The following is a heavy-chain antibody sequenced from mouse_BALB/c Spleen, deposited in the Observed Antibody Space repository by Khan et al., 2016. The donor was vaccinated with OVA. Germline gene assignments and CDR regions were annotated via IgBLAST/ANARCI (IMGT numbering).Heavy chain of an antibody. J-gene: IGHJ2*01. CDR2: INPHIGET. D-gene: IGHD1-1*01. V-gene: IGHV1-20*02. Sequence: VQLQQSGPELVKPGASVKISCKASGYSFTGYFMNWVMQSHGKSLEWIGRINPHIGETFYNQKFKGKATLTVDESSSTAHMELRSLASEDSAVYYCTRIDGSDFDYWSQGTTLAVSS. CDR3: TRIDGSDFDY. CDR1: GYSFTGYF.